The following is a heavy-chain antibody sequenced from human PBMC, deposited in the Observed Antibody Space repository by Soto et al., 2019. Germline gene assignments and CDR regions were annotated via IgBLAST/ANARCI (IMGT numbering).Heavy chain of an antibody. CDR3: AKVAGTVTSAWDNDV. CDR1: GFSVWSYV. Sequence: PGGSPRLSCAASGFSVWSYVVSWVRKEPGRGLEWFSTITNGAGGVKYYAHSVKGRFSISRDHSKNTLFLQINSLSVDDTAVYYCAKVAGTVTSAWDNDVWGQATLVTVSS. D-gene: IGHD6-19*01. V-gene: IGHV3-23*01. CDR2: ITNGAGGVK. J-gene: IGHJ4*02.